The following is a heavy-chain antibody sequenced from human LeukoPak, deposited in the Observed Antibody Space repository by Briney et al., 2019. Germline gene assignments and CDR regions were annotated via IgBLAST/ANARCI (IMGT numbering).Heavy chain of an antibody. CDR1: GFTFDDYA. CDR2: ISWNSGSI. CDR3: ARAYPGYCSGGSCPWAFDI. Sequence: PGGSLRLSCAASGFTFDDYAMHWVRHAPGKGLEWVSGISWNSGSIGYADSVKGRFTIPRDNAKNSLYLQMNSLRAEDTALYYCARAYPGYCSGGSCPWAFDIWGQGTMVTVSS. D-gene: IGHD2-15*01. V-gene: IGHV3-9*01. J-gene: IGHJ3*02.